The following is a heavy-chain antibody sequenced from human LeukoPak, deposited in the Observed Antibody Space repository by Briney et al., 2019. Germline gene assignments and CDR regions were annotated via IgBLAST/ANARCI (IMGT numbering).Heavy chain of an antibody. CDR3: ARATPGGLHGYSFDY. CDR1: GYTFKNYD. V-gene: IGHV1-8*02. Sequence: GTSVKVSCKASGYTFKNYDINWVRLATGQGLEWMGWMNPNSGNTGFAQKFQDRVSMTRDTSINTAYMELTSLRSGDTAVYYCARATPGGLHGYSFDYWGQGTVVTVYS. J-gene: IGHJ4*02. CDR2: MNPNSGNT. D-gene: IGHD5-24*01.